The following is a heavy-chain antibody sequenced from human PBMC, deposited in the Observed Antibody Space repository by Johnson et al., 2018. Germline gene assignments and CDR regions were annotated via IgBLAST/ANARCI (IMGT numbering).Heavy chain of an antibody. J-gene: IGHJ6*03. CDR2: IYPGDSDT. Sequence: VQLVQSGAEVKKPGESLKISCKGSGYSFTSYWIGWVRQMPGKGLEWMGIIYPGDSDTRYSPSFQGQVTISADKSISTAYLQWSSLKASDTAMYYCARQVQAVVGDWTSTNCRGYYRDVGGKGTTGTVSS. V-gene: IGHV5-51*01. CDR1: GYSFTSYW. CDR3: ARQVQAVVGDWTSTNCRGYYRDV. D-gene: IGHD2-2*01.